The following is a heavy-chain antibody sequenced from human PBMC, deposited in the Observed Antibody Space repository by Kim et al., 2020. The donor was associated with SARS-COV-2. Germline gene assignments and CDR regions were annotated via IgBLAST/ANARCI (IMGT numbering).Heavy chain of an antibody. Sequence: SVKVSCKASGGTFSSYAISWVRQAPGQGLEWMGGIIPIFGTANYAQKFQGRVTITADESTSTAYMELSSLRSEDTAVYYCARGVDTADPRDYYYGMDVWGQGTTVTVSS. V-gene: IGHV1-69*13. D-gene: IGHD5-18*01. J-gene: IGHJ6*02. CDR3: ARGVDTADPRDYYYGMDV. CDR2: IIPIFGTA. CDR1: GGTFSSYA.